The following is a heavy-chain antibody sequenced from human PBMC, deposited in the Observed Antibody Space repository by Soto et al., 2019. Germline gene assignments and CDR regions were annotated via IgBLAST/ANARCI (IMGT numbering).Heavy chain of an antibody. CDR3: VRRNVSATGIDWFDP. V-gene: IGHV1-3*01. J-gene: IGHJ5*02. CDR1: GCTFTSYG. Sequence: QVQLVQPGTEVKKPGASVKVACKASGCTFTSYGIHWVRQAPGQRLEWMGWINAANGDTKYSPKFQGRVTITRDTSASTAYMELSSLRSEDTAVYYCVRRNVSATGIDWFDPWGPGTLVTVSS. D-gene: IGHD6-13*01. CDR2: INAANGDT.